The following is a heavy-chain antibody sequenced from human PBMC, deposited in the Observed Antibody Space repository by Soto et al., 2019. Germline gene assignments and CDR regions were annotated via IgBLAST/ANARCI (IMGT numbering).Heavy chain of an antibody. J-gene: IGHJ4*02. CDR2: IYSSGSF. D-gene: IGHD2-15*01. V-gene: IGHV4-59*01. CDR1: GGSISSYY. CDR3: ARTHGGRLDY. Sequence: SETLSLTCTVSGGSISSYYWSWIRQPPGKGLEWIGYIYSSGSFNYNPSLKSRVTISIDTSTSQFSLDLTSVTAADTAVYYCARTHGGRLDYWGQGTLVTVSS.